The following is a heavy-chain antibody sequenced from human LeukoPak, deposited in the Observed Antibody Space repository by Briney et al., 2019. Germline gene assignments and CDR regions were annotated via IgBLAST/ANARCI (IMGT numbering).Heavy chain of an antibody. D-gene: IGHD2-2*01. CDR2: IYYSGST. CDR3: ASPIGGTSWYYFDY. V-gene: IGHV4-39*01. Sequence: PSETLSPTCTVSGGSISSSSYYWGWIRQPPGKGLEWIGSIYYSGSTYYNPSLKSRVTISVDTSKNQFSPKLSSVTAADTAVYYCASPIGGTSWYYFDYWGQGTLVTVSS. J-gene: IGHJ4*02. CDR1: GGSISSSSYY.